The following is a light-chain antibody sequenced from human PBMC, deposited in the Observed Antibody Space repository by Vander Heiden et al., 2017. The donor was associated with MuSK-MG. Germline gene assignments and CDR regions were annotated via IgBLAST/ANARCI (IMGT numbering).Light chain of an antibody. J-gene: IGLJ2*01. CDR3: VLAKDSGSHVV. CDR1: SGSVSTNYF. Sequence: QTVVTPEPSFSVSPGGTVTLTCGLSSGSVSTNYFPNGYQQTPGQTPRMLIYNKNTRTSGGPDSFSGSSIGNKAALTITGAQADDEADYYCVLAKDSGSHVVFGGGTKLTVL. CDR2: NKN. V-gene: IGLV8-61*01.